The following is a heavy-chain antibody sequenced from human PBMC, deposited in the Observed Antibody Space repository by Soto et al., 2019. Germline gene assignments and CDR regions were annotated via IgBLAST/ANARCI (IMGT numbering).Heavy chain of an antibody. CDR2: ISYDGSNK. V-gene: IGHV3-30-3*01. CDR1: GFTFSSYA. Sequence: QVQLVESGGCVVQPGRSLRLSCAASGFTFSSYAMHWVRQAPGKGLEWVAVISYDGSNKYYADSVKGRFTISRDNSKNTLYLQMNSLRAEDTAVYYCARAPGAFDIWGQGTMVTVSS. J-gene: IGHJ3*02. CDR3: ARAPGAFDI.